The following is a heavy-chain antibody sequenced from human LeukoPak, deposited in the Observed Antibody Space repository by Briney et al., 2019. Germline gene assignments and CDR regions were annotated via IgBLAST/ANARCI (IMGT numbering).Heavy chain of an antibody. CDR3: ARASSPYCSSTSCYGGLDYYYYYYMDV. CDR1: GYTFNSYD. Sequence: ASVKVSCKASGYTFNSYDINWVRQATGQGLEWMGWMNPNTGNTGYGERFQGRVTMTRDNSISTAYMELNSLTSEDTAVYYCARASSPYCSSTSCYGGLDYYYYYYMDVWGKGTTVTVSS. CDR2: MNPNTGNT. J-gene: IGHJ6*03. D-gene: IGHD2-2*01. V-gene: IGHV1-8*01.